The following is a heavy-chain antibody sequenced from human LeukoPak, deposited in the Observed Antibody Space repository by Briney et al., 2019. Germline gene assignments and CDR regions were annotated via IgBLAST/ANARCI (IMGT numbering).Heavy chain of an antibody. D-gene: IGHD3-22*01. CDR1: GGSISSYY. V-gene: IGHV4-59*01. CDR3: ARNYDNSGCTAFGY. J-gene: IGHJ4*02. Sequence: PSQTLSLTCTVSGGSISSYYWSWIRQSPGKGLEWIGHIYSSGSTNYNPSLKSRVTISIDTSKNQFSLKLSSVTAADTALYYCARNYDNSGCTAFGYWGRGTLVTVSS. CDR2: IYSSGST.